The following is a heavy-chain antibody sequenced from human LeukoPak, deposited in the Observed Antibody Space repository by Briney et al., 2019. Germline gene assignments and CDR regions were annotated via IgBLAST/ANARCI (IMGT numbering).Heavy chain of an antibody. J-gene: IGHJ4*02. CDR3: ARDGYYDYVWGSYRYTYYFDY. V-gene: IGHV3-20*04. CDR2: INWNGGNT. CDR1: GFTFDDYG. Sequence: PGGSLRLSCAASGFTFDDYGMSWVRQAPGKGLEWVSGINWNGGNTGYADSVKGRFTISRDNAKNSLYLQMNSLRAEDTAVYYCARDGYYDYVWGSYRYTYYFDYWGQGTLVTVSS. D-gene: IGHD3-16*02.